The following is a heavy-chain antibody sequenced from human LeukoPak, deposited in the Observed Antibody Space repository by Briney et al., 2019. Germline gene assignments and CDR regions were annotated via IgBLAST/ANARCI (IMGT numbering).Heavy chain of an antibody. V-gene: IGHV3-48*03. CDR1: GFTFSSYE. CDR2: ISSSGSTI. D-gene: IGHD3-10*01. J-gene: IGHJ3*02. Sequence: GSLRLSCAASGFTFSSYEMNWVRQAPGKGLEWVSYISSSGSTIYYADPVKGRFTISRDNAKNSLYLQMNSLRAEDTAVYYCAREVGFGELWFGELSRHDAFDIWGQGTMVTVSS. CDR3: AREVGFGELWFGELSRHDAFDI.